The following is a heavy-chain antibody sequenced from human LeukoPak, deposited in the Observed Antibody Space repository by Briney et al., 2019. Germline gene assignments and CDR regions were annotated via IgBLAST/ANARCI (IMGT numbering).Heavy chain of an antibody. V-gene: IGHV1-46*01. CDR1: GYTFTSYY. D-gene: IGHD6-19*01. J-gene: IGHJ4*02. CDR3: AKEQAVAGPFDY. CDR2: INPSGGST. Sequence: ASVKVSCKASGYTFTSYYMHWVRQAPGQGLEWMGIINPSGGSTSYAQKFQGRVTMTRDMSTSTDYMELSSLRAEDTAVYYCAKEQAVAGPFDYWGQGTLVTVSS.